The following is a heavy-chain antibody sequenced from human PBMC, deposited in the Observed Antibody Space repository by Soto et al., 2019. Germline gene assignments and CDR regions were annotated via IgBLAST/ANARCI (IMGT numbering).Heavy chain of an antibody. Sequence: PSETLSLTCAVYGGSFSGYYWSWIRQPPGKGLEWIGEINHSGSTNYNPSLKSRVTISVDTSKNQFSLKLSSVTAADTAVYYCARGGYFDYWGQGTLVTVSS. CDR1: GGSFSGYY. CDR2: INHSGST. CDR3: ARGGYFDY. J-gene: IGHJ4*02. V-gene: IGHV4-34*01.